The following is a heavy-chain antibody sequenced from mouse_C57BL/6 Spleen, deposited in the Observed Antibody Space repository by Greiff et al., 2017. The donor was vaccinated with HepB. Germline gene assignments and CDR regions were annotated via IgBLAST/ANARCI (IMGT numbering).Heavy chain of an antibody. D-gene: IGHD1-1*01. CDR3: ASPITTVVAPGAMDY. V-gene: IGHV1-64*01. CDR2: IHPNSGST. CDR1: GYTFTSYW. J-gene: IGHJ4*01. Sequence: VQLQQPGAELVKPGASVKLSCKASGYTFTSYWMHWVKQRPGQGLEWIGMIHPNSGSTNYNEKFKSKATLTVDKSSSTAYMQLSSLTSEDSAVYYCASPITTVVAPGAMDYWGQGTSVTVSS.